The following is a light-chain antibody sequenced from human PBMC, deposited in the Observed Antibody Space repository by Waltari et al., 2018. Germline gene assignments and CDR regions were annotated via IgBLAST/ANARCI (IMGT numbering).Light chain of an antibody. CDR2: VTS. CDR3: QQYNEWPYT. Sequence: ETIMTQSPATLSVSPGESATLSCRASKNIGNNLAWYQQTPGQAPRLLIYVTSSRSTAIPGRFFGAGSGTDFTLTISSLQSEDFGVYYCQQYNEWPYTFGQGTKVDLK. V-gene: IGKV3-15*01. J-gene: IGKJ2*01. CDR1: KNIGNN.